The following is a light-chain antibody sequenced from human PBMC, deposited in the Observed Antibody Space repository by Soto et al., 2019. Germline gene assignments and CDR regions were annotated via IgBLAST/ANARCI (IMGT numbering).Light chain of an antibody. Sequence: DIQMTQSPSSLSASVGDRVTITCRASQGISNYLAWYQMQPGKAPRLLIYAASTLHSGVPSRFSGSGSGTDFTLTITSLQPEDVATYYCQDFDGAPSTFGQGNKVEI. CDR1: QGISNY. CDR3: QDFDGAPST. V-gene: IGKV1-27*01. CDR2: AAS. J-gene: IGKJ1*01.